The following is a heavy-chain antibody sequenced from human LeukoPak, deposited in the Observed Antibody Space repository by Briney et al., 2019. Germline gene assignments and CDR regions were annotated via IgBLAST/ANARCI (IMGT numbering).Heavy chain of an antibody. CDR2: IWFDGSKK. Sequence: GGSLRLSCAASGFTFSSYGMHWVRQAPGKGLEWVTVIWFDGSKKYYADSVKGRFTISRDDSKSTLYLQMNSLRAEDTAVYYCARYNGAPYRHLDVWGKGTTVTVSS. J-gene: IGHJ6*04. CDR1: GFTFSSYG. CDR3: ARYNGAPYRHLDV. V-gene: IGHV3-33*01. D-gene: IGHD1-14*01.